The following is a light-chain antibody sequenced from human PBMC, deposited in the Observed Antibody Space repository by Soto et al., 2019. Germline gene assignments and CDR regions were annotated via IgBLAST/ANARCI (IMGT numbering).Light chain of an antibody. V-gene: IGKV3-15*01. J-gene: IGKJ1*01. CDR1: QSVSDK. CDR3: QHYNTWPWT. CDR2: HAS. Sequence: EIVMTQSPATVSVSPWERATLSCRASQSVSDKLAWYQQKPGQAPRLLIYHASARATGIPARFSGSGSETEFILTISSLQSEDSATYYCQHYNTWPWTFGQGTKVDIK.